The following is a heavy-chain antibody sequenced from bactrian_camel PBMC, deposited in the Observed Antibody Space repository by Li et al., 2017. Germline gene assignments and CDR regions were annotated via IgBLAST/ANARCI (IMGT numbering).Heavy chain of an antibody. CDR1: GDVLGRNC. D-gene: IGHD1*01. V-gene: IGHV3S53*01. J-gene: IGHJ6*01. CDR2: LDNEGTT. Sequence: QVQLVESGGGSVQAGGSLKLSCAAAGDVLGRNCIAWFRQAPGKEREGVADLDNEGTTNYADSVKGGFTITRANDKNIFYLQMNSLKPEDSAMYYCAADSLYAPWTSSTVRFSGYWGQGTQVTVS. CDR3: AADSLYAPWTSSTVRFSGY.